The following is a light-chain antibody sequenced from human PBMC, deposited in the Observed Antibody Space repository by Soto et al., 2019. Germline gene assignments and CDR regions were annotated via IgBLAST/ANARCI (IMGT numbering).Light chain of an antibody. CDR2: DVT. J-gene: IGLJ3*02. Sequence: QSALTQPRSVSGSPGQSVTISCTGTSSDVGGYNFVSWYQQHPGKAPKLIIYDVTKRPSGVPDRFSGSKSGNTASLTISGLQAEDEADYYCCSYAGTYTLRVFGGGTQLTVL. V-gene: IGLV2-11*01. CDR1: SSDVGGYNF. CDR3: CSYAGTYTLRV.